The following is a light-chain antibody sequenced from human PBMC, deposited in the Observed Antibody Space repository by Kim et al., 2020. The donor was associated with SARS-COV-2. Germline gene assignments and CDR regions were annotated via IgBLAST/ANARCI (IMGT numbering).Light chain of an antibody. CDR1: QRIGTW. CDR3: QQYNRSPGLT. CDR2: EAS. Sequence: DIQMTQSPSTLSASIGDRVTITCRASQRIGTWLAWYQQKPGKAPRLLIYEASSLDSGVPSRFSGSGSGTEFTLTISSLQTDDFATYYCQQYNRSPGLTFGGGTKVDIK. J-gene: IGKJ4*01. V-gene: IGKV1-5*03.